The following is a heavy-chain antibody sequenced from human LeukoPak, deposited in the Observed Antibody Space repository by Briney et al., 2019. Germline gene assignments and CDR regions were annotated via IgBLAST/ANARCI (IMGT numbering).Heavy chain of an antibody. CDR3: AKDGVYSSSSSYYFDY. CDR1: GFTFSSYA. V-gene: IGHV3-23*01. D-gene: IGHD6-6*01. J-gene: IGHJ4*02. Sequence: PGGSLRLSCAASGFTFSSYAMNWVRQAPGKGLEWVSTISGSGGSRYYADSVKGRFTISRDNSKNTLFLQMNSLRAEDTAVYYCAKDGVYSSSSSYYFDYWGQGTLVTVSS. CDR2: ISGSGGSR.